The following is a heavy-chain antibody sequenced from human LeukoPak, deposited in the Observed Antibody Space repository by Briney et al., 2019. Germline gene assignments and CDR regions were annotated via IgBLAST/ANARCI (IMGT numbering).Heavy chain of an antibody. D-gene: IGHD6-19*01. V-gene: IGHV3-23*01. J-gene: IGHJ4*02. CDR2: ISNSGSTT. CDR1: GFTVSSNY. Sequence: GSLRLSCAASGFTVSSNYMSWVRQAPGKGLEWVSSISNSGSTTYNADSVKGRFIISRDNSKNTLYLQMNSLRAEDTAVYYCAKDTSHWLVSPVDYWGQGTLATVSS. CDR3: AKDTSHWLVSPVDY.